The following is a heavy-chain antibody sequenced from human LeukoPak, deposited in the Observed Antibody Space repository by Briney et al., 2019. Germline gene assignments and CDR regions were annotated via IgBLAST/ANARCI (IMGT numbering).Heavy chain of an antibody. D-gene: IGHD1-1*01. CDR3: ARVAKERVGGVYYFDY. CDR1: GFTFSDYD. CDR2: IGTAGDT. Sequence: GGSLRLPCAASGFTFSDYDMHWVRRATGKGLEWVSAIGTAGDTYYTGSVKGRFTISRENAKNSLYLQMNSLRAGDTAVYYCARVAKERVGGVYYFDYWGQGTLVTVSS. J-gene: IGHJ4*02. V-gene: IGHV3-13*01.